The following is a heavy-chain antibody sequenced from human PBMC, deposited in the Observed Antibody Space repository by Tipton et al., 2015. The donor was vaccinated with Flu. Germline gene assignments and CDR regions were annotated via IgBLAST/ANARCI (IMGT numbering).Heavy chain of an antibody. CDR3: ARSLFRSFGFDP. V-gene: IGHV1-2*02. CDR1: GYSFTGYY. D-gene: IGHD3-9*01. CDR2: INPRTSDT. Sequence: QMQLVQSGAELSKPGASLKVSCEASGYSFTGYYMHWVRQVPGQGLEWMGWINPRTSDTHYAQKFQGRVTMTRDTAISTVYMELTSLRSDDTAVYFCARSLFRSFGFDPWGQGTQVTVSS. J-gene: IGHJ5*02.